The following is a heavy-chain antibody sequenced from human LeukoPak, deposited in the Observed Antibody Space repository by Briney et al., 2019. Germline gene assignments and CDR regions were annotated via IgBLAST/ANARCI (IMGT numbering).Heavy chain of an antibody. D-gene: IGHD3-10*01. Sequence: PGGSLRLSCAASGFTFSDSYMSWIRQAPGKGLEWVSYISRSGSTIYYADSVKGRFTISRDNAKNSLSLQMNSLRAEDTAVYYCANCGDYYYYGMDVWGQGTTVTVSS. CDR3: ANCGDYYYYGMDV. CDR1: GFTFSDSY. CDR2: ISRSGSTI. J-gene: IGHJ6*02. V-gene: IGHV3-11*01.